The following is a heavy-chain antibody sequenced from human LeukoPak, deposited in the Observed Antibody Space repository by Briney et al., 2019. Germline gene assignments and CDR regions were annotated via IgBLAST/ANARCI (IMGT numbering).Heavy chain of an antibody. CDR1: GFTFSSYS. V-gene: IGHV3-21*01. CDR3: ARVGSHYYYGMDV. CDR2: ISSSSSYI. D-gene: IGHD5-12*01. Sequence: GSLRLSCAASGFTFSSYSMNWVRQAPGKGLEWVSSISSSSSYIYYADSVKGRFTISRDNAKNSLYLQMNSLRAEDTAVYYCARVGSHYYYGMDVWGQGTTVTVSS. J-gene: IGHJ6*02.